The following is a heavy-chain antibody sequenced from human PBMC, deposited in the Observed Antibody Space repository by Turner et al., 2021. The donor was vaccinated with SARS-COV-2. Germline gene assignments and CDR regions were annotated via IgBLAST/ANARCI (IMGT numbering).Heavy chain of an antibody. V-gene: IGHV4-39*01. CDR1: DGSIFSSNYY. CDR2: IYYSGST. Sequence: QLQQPEPGPGLVKPSETLSLTCTFSDGSIFSSNYYWGWIRQPPGKGLEWIGSIYYSGSTYFTPPLKSRATISVDTSKNQFALKLNSLTAADTAVYYCARQVRYFGRRCFDFWGQGVLVTVSS. D-gene: IGHD1-26*01. J-gene: IGHJ4*02. CDR3: ARQVRYFGRRCFDF.